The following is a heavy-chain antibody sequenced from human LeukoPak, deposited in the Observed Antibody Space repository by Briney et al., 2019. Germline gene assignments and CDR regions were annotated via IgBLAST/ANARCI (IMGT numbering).Heavy chain of an antibody. V-gene: IGHV1-2*02. D-gene: IGHD6-6*01. CDR1: GYTFTGYY. CDR2: INPNSGGI. Sequence: ASVKVSCKASGYTFTGYYMHWVRQAPGQGLEWMGWINPNSGGINYAQKFQGRVTMTRDTSISTAYMELSRLRSDDTAVYYCARAPSSAVRAFDIWGQGTMVTVSS. CDR3: ARAPSSAVRAFDI. J-gene: IGHJ3*02.